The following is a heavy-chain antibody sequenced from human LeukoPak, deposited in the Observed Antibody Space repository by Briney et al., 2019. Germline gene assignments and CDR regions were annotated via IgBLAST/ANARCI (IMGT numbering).Heavy chain of an antibody. V-gene: IGHV4-39*02. CDR1: GGPISSSRYY. CDR3: ARDYGGNFGGDAFDI. CDR2: IYYSGST. J-gene: IGHJ3*02. Sequence: KPSETLSLTCTVSGGPISSSRYYWGWFRQPPGKGLEWIGSIYYSGSTYYNPSLKSRVTISVDTSKNQFSLKLSSVTAADTAVYYCARDYGGNFGGDAFDIWGQGTMVTVSS. D-gene: IGHD4-23*01.